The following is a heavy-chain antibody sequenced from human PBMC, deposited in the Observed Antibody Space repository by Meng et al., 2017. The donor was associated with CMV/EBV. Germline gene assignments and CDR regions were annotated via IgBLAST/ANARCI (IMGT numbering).Heavy chain of an antibody. CDR2: FDPEDGET. J-gene: IGHJ5*02. D-gene: IGHD2-15*01. CDR1: GDTLTELS. Sequence: QVQLVQSGAEVKKPXXXXXXXCKVSGDTLTELSMHWVRQAPGKGLEWMGGFDPEDGETIYAQKFQGRVTMTEDTSTDTAYMELSSLRSEDTAVYYCASSPTVVVAAHALRDWFDPWGQGTLVTVSS. V-gene: IGHV1-24*01. CDR3: ASSPTVVVAAHALRDWFDP.